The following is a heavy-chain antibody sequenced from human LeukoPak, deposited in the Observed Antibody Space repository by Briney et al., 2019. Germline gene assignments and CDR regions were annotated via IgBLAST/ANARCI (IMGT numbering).Heavy chain of an antibody. Sequence: GGSLRLSCATAGFTFSSHWMHWVRQGPGKGLVWVSRINTDGSTTSYADSVKGRFTISRDNSKNTLYLQMNSLRAEDTAVYYCAKEVGTSSWYFDYRGQGTRVTVSS. V-gene: IGHV3-74*01. D-gene: IGHD6-13*01. J-gene: IGHJ4*02. CDR2: INTDGSTT. CDR3: AKEVGTSSWYFDY. CDR1: GFTFSSHW.